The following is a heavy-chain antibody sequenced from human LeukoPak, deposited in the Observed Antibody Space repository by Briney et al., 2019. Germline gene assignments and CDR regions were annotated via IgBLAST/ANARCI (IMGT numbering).Heavy chain of an antibody. D-gene: IGHD7-27*01. CDR1: GFTFSSYG. Sequence: PGGSLRLSCAASGFTFSSYGMSWVRQAPGKGLEWVSAISGSGGSTYYADSVKGRFTISRDNSKNTLYLQMNSLRAEDTAVYYCAKESPGDRWYYYYYMDVWGKGTTVTISS. CDR3: AKESPGDRWYYYYYMDV. J-gene: IGHJ6*03. V-gene: IGHV3-23*01. CDR2: ISGSGGST.